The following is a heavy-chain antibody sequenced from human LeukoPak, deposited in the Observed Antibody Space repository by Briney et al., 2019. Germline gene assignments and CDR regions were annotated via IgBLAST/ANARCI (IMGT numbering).Heavy chain of an antibody. J-gene: IGHJ4*02. V-gene: IGHV3-48*04. CDR2: ISSSSSTI. CDR3: ARDFFGGSYFGDY. Sequence: PGGSLRLSCAASGFTFSSYSMNWVRQAPGKGLEWVSYISSSSSTIYYADSVKGRFTISRDNAKNSLYLQMNSRRAEDTAVYYCARDFFGGSYFGDYWGQGTLVTVSS. CDR1: GFTFSSYS. D-gene: IGHD1-26*01.